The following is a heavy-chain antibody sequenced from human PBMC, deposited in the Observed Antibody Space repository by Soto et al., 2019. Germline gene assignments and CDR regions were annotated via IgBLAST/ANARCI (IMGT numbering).Heavy chain of an antibody. J-gene: IGHJ4*02. V-gene: IGHV3-23*01. CDR2: SSATGAGT. D-gene: IGHD1-7*01. CDR1: GFTFSSYG. Sequence: LRLSCAASGFTFSSYGMTWVRQAPGKGLEWVSFSSATGAGTYYADSVKGRFTISRDNSKNTLYLQMTSLRADDTAVYYCAKDRRAGGNYGFYSDFWGQGALVTAPQ. CDR3: AKDRRAGGNYGFYSDF.